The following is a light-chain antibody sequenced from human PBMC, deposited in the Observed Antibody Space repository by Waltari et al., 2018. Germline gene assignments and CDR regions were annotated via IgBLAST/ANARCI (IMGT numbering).Light chain of an antibody. J-gene: IGKJ2*01. CDR2: WAS. CDR3: QQYYITPYT. CDR1: QSILYSSNNENY. Sequence: DIVMTQSPDSLPVSLGERATINCQSSQSILYSSNNENYLAWYQQKPGQPPKLLIYWASTRESGVPDRFSGSGSGTDFTLTISSLQAEDVAVYYCQQYYITPYTFGQGTKLEIK. V-gene: IGKV4-1*01.